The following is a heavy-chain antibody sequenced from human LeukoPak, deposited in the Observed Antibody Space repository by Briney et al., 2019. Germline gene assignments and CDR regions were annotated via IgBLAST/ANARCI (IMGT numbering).Heavy chain of an antibody. CDR2: INPNSGGT. D-gene: IGHD2-2*01. Sequence: ASVTVSCKASGYTFTGYYMHWVRQAPGQGLEWMGWINPNSGGTNYAQKFQGRVTMTRDTSISTAYMELSRLRSDDTAVYYCARVVGVVPAAIAPPPPPERYAFDIWGQGTMVTVSS. CDR3: ARVVGVVPAAIAPPPPPERYAFDI. CDR1: GYTFTGYY. J-gene: IGHJ3*02. V-gene: IGHV1-2*02.